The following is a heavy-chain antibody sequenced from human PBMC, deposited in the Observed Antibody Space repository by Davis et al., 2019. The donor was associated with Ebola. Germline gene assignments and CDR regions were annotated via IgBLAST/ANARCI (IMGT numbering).Heavy chain of an antibody. Sequence: PGGSLRLSCAASGFTFSSYSMNWVRQAPGKGLEWVSSISSNSRAKYYADSLKGRFTISRDNAKSSLYLQMNSLRDEDTGVYFCARDNYISAFYYYYVMDVWGQGTTVTVSS. J-gene: IGHJ6*02. V-gene: IGHV3-21*01. D-gene: IGHD1-7*01. CDR2: ISSNSRAK. CDR3: ARDNYISAFYYYYVMDV. CDR1: GFTFSSYS.